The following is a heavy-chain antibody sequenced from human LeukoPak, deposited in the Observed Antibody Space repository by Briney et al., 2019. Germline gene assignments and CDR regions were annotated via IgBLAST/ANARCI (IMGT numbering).Heavy chain of an antibody. V-gene: IGHV3-15*01. J-gene: IGHJ4*02. CDR1: LDSPRDAT. CDR2: IKSKTSGGTT. D-gene: IGHD1-1*01. CDR3: ITYLTTVGNGWY. Sequence: GGSLRLSCASSLDSPRDATMTTVRQAPGKGLEWVGRIKSKTSGGTTDYAAPVTGRFTISRDDSRDTLYLQMNSLKTEDTAVYYCITYLTTVGNGWYWGQGTLVTVSS.